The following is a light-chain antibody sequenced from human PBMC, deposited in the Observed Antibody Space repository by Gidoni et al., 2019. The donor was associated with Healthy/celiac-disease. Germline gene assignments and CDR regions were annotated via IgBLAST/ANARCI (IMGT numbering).Light chain of an antibody. J-gene: IGKJ2*01. V-gene: IGKV3-20*01. CDR1: QSVTNNY. Sequence: EIVLTQSPGTLSLSPGERANLSCRASQSVTNNYLAWYQQKPGQAPRLVIYDASNRATGIPDRFSGSGSGPDFTLTISRLEPEDFAVYYCQQSGSSPYTFGQGSKLEIK. CDR3: QQSGSSPYT. CDR2: DAS.